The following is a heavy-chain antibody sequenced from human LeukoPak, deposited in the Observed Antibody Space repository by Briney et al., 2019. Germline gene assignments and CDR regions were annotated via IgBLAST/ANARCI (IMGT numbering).Heavy chain of an antibody. V-gene: IGHV1-2*02. J-gene: IGHJ6*02. CDR1: GYTFNRFA. CDR2: INPNSGGT. D-gene: IGHD5-18*01. CDR3: ARERSGYSYGNYYYGMDV. Sequence: ASVKVSCKASGYTFNRFAFTWVRQAPGQGLEWVGWINPNSGGTNYAQKFQGRVTMTRDTSISTAYMELSRLRSDDTAVYYCARERSGYSYGNYYYGMDVWGQGTTVTVSS.